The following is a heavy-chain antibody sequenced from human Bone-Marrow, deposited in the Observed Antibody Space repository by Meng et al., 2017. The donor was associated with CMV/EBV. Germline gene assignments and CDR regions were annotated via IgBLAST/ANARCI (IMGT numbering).Heavy chain of an antibody. CDR3: ATLPSLDAPAAIPPLQRDWFDP. CDR2: IIPILGIA. Sequence: SVKVSCKASGGTFSSYTISWVRQAPGQGIEWMGRIIPILGIANYAQKFQGRVTITADKSTSTAYMELTSLRSEDTAVDYCATLPSLDAPAAIPPLQRDWFDPWGQGTLVTVSS. D-gene: IGHD2-2*01. CDR1: GGTFSSYT. V-gene: IGHV1-69*02. J-gene: IGHJ5*02.